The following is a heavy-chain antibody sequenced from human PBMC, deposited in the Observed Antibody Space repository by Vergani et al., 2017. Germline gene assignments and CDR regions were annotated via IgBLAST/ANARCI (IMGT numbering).Heavy chain of an antibody. V-gene: IGHV3-33*01. CDR3: ARGAGYCSSTSCPPTLRNYYYYMDV. Sequence: QVQLVESGGGVVQPGRSLRLSCAASGFTFSTYGLHWVRQAPGKGLEWVAVIWYDGSNKYYGDSVKGRFTISRDNSMDTLYLQMNGLRAEDTAVYYCARGAGYCSSTSCPPTLRNYYYYMDVWGKGTTVTVS. CDR2: IWYDGSNK. CDR1: GFTFSTYG. J-gene: IGHJ6*03. D-gene: IGHD2-2*01.